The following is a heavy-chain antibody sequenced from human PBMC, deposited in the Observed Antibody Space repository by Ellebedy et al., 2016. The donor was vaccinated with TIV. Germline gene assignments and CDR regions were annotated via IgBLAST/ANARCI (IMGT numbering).Heavy chain of an antibody. D-gene: IGHD2-21*01. V-gene: IGHV3-23*01. CDR1: GFTFSSYA. Sequence: GESLKISCAASGFTFSSYAMSWVRQAPGKGLEWVSAISGSGGSTYYADSVKGRFTISRDNSKNTLYLQMNSLRAEDTAVYYCARTDGDGSSTFDYWGQGTLVTVSS. CDR3: ARTDGDGSSTFDY. J-gene: IGHJ4*02. CDR2: ISGSGGST.